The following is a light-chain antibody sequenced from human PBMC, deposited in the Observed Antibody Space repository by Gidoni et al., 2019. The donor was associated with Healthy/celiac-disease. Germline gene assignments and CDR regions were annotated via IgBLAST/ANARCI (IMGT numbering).Light chain of an antibody. CDR3: QQFNG. CDR2: DAS. V-gene: IGKV1-13*02. CDR1: QGISSA. Sequence: AIQLTQSPSSLSASVGDRVTITCRASQGISSALAWYQQKPGKAPKLLIYDASSLESGVPSRFSGSGSGTDFTLTISSLQPEDFATYYCQQFNGFGPGTKVDIK. J-gene: IGKJ3*01.